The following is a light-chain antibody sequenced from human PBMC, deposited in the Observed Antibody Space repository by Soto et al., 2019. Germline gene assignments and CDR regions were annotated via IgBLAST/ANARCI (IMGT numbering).Light chain of an antibody. CDR2: DAS. CDR3: QQLNSFPIP. J-gene: IGKJ5*01. Sequence: DIQMTQSPSTLSASVGDRVTITCRASQSISSWLAWYQQKPGKAPKLLIYDASSLESGVPSRFSGSGSGTEFTHTITSLQPEDFATYYCQQLNSFPIPFGQGTRLEIK. CDR1: QSISSW. V-gene: IGKV1-5*01.